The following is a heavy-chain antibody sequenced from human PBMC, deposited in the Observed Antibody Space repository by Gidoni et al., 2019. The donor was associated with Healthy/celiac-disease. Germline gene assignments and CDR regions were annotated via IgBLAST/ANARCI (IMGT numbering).Heavy chain of an antibody. CDR3: ARGGLGYYGMDV. J-gene: IGHJ6*02. CDR2: INAGNGNT. CDR1: GYTFTSAA. Sequence: VQLVQSGAEVKKPGASVQVSCKASGYTFTSAAMHWVRQAPGQRRDWMGWINAGNGNTKYSQKFQCRVTITRNTSASTAYMELSSLRSEDTAVYYCARGGLGYYGMDVWGQVTTFTVSS. V-gene: IGHV1-3*01.